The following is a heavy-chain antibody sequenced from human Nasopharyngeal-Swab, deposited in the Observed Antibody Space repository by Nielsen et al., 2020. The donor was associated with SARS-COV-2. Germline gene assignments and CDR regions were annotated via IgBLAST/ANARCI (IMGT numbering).Heavy chain of an antibody. J-gene: IGHJ6*02. CDR3: AKDTYDSSGYSRIYYYYGMDV. Sequence: GEFLKISCAASGFTFSSYGMHWVRQAPGKGLEWVAVISYDGSNKYYADSVKGRFTISRDNSKNTLYLQMNSLRAEDTAVYYCAKDTYDSSGYSRIYYYYGMDVWGQGTTVTVSS. CDR2: ISYDGSNK. D-gene: IGHD3-22*01. CDR1: GFTFSSYG. V-gene: IGHV3-30*18.